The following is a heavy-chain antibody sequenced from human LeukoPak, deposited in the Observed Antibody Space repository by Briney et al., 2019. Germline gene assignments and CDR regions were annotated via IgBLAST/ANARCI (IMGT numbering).Heavy chain of an antibody. CDR3: ARISAECGGDCYPFDY. CDR1: GGTLSSYA. CDR2: IVPIFGTA. Sequence: SVKVSCKASGGTLSSYAISWVRQAPGQGLEWMGGIVPIFGTANYAQKFQGRVTITTDESTSTAYMELSSLRSEDTAVYYCARISAECGGDCYPFDYWGQGTLVTVSS. V-gene: IGHV1-69*05. J-gene: IGHJ4*02. D-gene: IGHD2-21*01.